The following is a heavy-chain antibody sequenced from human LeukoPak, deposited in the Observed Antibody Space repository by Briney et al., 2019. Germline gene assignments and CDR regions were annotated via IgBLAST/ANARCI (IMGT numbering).Heavy chain of an antibody. Sequence: SVKVSCKASGGTFSSYAISWVRQAPGQGLEWMGGIIPIFGTANYAQKFQGRVTITADKSTSTAYMELSSLRSEDTAVYYGAIRYSGSWSGDYWAKGTRATVSS. V-gene: IGHV1-69*06. CDR3: AIRYSGSWSGDY. D-gene: IGHD6-13*01. CDR1: GGTFSSYA. J-gene: IGHJ4*02. CDR2: IIPIFGTA.